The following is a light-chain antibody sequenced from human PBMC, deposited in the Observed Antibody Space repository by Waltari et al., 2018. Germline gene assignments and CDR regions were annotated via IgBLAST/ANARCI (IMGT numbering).Light chain of an antibody. J-gene: IGKJ4*01. V-gene: IGKV3-11*01. Sequence: EIVLTQSPATLSLSPGERATLSCRASQCVSSYLAWYQQKPGQAPRLPIYDASNRATGIPARFSGGGSGTDFTLTISSLEPEDFAVYYCQQRSDWLLTFGGGTKVEIK. CDR2: DAS. CDR3: QQRSDWLLT. CDR1: QCVSSY.